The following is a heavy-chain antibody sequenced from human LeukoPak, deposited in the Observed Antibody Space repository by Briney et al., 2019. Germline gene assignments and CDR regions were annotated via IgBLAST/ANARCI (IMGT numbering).Heavy chain of an antibody. V-gene: IGHV3-23*01. D-gene: IGHD3-10*01. CDR3: ARGARRLRITMVRGVHDY. Sequence: PGGSLRLSCAASGFTFSSYAMNWVRQAPGKGLEWVSGISESGGTTDYADSVKGRFTISRDNSKNTLYLQMNSLRAEDTAVYYCARGARRLRITMVRGVHDYWGQGTLVTVSS. J-gene: IGHJ4*02. CDR1: GFTFSSYA. CDR2: ISESGGTT.